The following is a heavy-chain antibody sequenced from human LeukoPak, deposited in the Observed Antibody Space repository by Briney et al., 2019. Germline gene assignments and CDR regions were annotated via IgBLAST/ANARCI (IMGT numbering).Heavy chain of an antibody. Sequence: ASVKVSCKASGYTFTGYYMHWVRQAPGQGLEWMGWINPSSGGTNYAQKFQGRVTMTRDTSISTAYMELSRLRSDDTAVYYCARDADILTGYLHHWGQGTLVTVSS. V-gene: IGHV1-2*02. J-gene: IGHJ1*01. D-gene: IGHD3-9*01. CDR3: ARDADILTGYLHH. CDR2: INPSSGGT. CDR1: GYTFTGYY.